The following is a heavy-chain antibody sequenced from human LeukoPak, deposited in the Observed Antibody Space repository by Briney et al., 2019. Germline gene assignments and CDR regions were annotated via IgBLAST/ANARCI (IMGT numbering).Heavy chain of an antibody. V-gene: IGHV4-39*07. D-gene: IGHD3-22*01. Sequence: SETLSLTCTVSGGSISSSSYYWGWIRQPPGKGLEWIGSIYYSGSTYYNPSLKSRVTISVDTSKNQFSLKLSSVTAADTAVYYCASTYYYDSSGYPGYWGQGTLVTVSS. CDR1: GGSISSSSYY. CDR2: IYYSGST. CDR3: ASTYYYDSSGYPGY. J-gene: IGHJ4*02.